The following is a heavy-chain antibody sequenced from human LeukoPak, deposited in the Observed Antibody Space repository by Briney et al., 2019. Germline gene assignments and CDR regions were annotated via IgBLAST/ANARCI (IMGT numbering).Heavy chain of an antibody. Sequence: SETLSLTRAVSGGSISSSNWWSWVRQPPGKGLEWIAEIYHSGSTNYNPSLKSRVTISVDKSKNQFSLKLSSVTAADTAVYYCARDLNNDYGDYGESDYWGQGTLVTVSS. D-gene: IGHD4-17*01. J-gene: IGHJ4*02. V-gene: IGHV4-4*02. CDR2: IYHSGST. CDR1: GGSISSSNW. CDR3: ARDLNNDYGDYGESDY.